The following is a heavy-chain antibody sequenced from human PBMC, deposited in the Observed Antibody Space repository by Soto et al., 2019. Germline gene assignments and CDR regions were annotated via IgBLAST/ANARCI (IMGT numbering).Heavy chain of an antibody. CDR2: IYYSGST. CDR3: ARQGLWFGELNWFDP. Sequence: SETLSLTCTVSGGSISSSSYYWGWIRQPPGKGLEWIGSIYYSGSTYYNPSLKSRVTISVDTSKNQFSLKLSSVTAADTAVYYCARQGLWFGELNWFDPWGQGTLVTVS. CDR1: GGSISSSSYY. V-gene: IGHV4-39*01. D-gene: IGHD3-10*01. J-gene: IGHJ5*02.